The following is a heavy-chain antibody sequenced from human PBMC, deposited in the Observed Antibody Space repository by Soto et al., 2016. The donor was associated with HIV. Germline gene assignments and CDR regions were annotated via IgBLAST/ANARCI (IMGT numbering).Heavy chain of an antibody. V-gene: IGHV4-34*01. CDR2: INHSGST. CDR1: GGSFSGDY. Sequence: QVQLQQWGAGLLKPSETLSLTCVVYGGSFSGDYWSWIRQPPGKGLEWIGEINHSGSTNYNPSLKSRVTISVDTSKNQFSLKLSSATAADTAVYYCARVVLRDGYNYSDFDYWGQGTLVTVSS. J-gene: IGHJ4*02. D-gene: IGHD5-12*01. CDR3: ARVVLRDGYNYSDFDY.